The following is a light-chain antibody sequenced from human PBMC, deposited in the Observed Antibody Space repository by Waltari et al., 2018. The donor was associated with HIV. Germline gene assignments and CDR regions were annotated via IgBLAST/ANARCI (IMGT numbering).Light chain of an antibody. CDR3: RAWDSSTVV. CDR1: TLGDQH. Sequence: SYELTQPHSVSVSPGQTASIACSGDTLGDQHACWYPQKPRQSPVLPIYADSRRPSGIPERCSGSKSGNTATLTIRGTQAMDEADYYCRAWDSSTVVFGGGTKLTVL. V-gene: IGLV3-1*01. J-gene: IGLJ2*01. CDR2: ADS.